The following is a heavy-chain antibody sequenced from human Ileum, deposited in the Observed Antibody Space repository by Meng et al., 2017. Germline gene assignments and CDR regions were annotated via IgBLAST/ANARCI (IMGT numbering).Heavy chain of an antibody. J-gene: IGHJ5*02. Sequence: QVQLVQSGAELKYPGSSVTVSCKASGGAFSSSAIGWLRQAPGRGLEWRGGIIPILNASTYAQNFKGRVTLSADMATTTVYMELSSLTSDDTAVYFCARDCSGGGCFDPWGQGTLVTVSS. V-gene: IGHV1-69*10. CDR3: ARDCSGGGCFDP. D-gene: IGHD2-15*01. CDR1: GGAFSSSA. CDR2: IIPILNAS.